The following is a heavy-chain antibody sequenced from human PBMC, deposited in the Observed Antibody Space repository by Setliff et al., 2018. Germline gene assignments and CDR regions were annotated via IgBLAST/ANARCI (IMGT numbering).Heavy chain of an antibody. Sequence: ASVKVSCKASGYTFTGYYMHWVRQAPGQGLEWMGWINPNSGGTNYAQKFQGRVTMTRDTSISTAYMELKSLTSDDSAVYYCAREVPGYSGAGNSRPTYWFDPWGQGTLFTVSS. V-gene: IGHV1-2*02. J-gene: IGHJ5*02. CDR3: AREVPGYSGAGNSRPTYWFDP. CDR2: INPNSGGT. CDR1: GYTFTGYY. D-gene: IGHD5-12*01.